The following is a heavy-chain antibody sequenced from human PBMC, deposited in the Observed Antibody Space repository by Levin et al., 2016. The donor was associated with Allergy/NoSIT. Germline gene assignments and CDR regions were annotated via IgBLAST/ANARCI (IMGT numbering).Heavy chain of an antibody. V-gene: IGHV5-51*01. CDR2: VNPASSDT. Sequence: VRQMPGKGLEWMGIVNPASSDTRYSPSFEGQVTISFDTSIRTAYLQWSSLKASDTATYYCARGKFYYDNGGDDYWGQGTLVTVSS. CDR3: ARGKFYYDNGGDDY. J-gene: IGHJ4*02. D-gene: IGHD3-22*01.